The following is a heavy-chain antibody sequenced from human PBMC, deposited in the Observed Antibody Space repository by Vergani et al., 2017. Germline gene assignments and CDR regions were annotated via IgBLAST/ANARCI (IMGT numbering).Heavy chain of an antibody. Sequence: QVQLVESGGGVVQPGRSLRLSCAASGFTFSSYGMHWVRQAPGKGLEWVAVIWYDGSNKYYVDSVKGRFTISRDNSKNTLYLQMNSLRAEDTAVYYCARDRDIVVVPAAIAAAAPGGYFDYWGQGTLVTVSS. CDR1: GFTFSSYG. J-gene: IGHJ4*02. V-gene: IGHV3-33*01. D-gene: IGHD2-2*02. CDR3: ARDRDIVVVPAAIAAAAPGGYFDY. CDR2: IWYDGSNK.